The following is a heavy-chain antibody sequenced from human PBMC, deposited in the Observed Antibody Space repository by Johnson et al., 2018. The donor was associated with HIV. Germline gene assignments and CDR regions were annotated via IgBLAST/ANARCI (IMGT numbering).Heavy chain of an antibody. CDR1: GFSFDDYA. J-gene: IGHJ3*02. CDR2: ISWNTGSI. D-gene: IGHD3-22*01. CDR3: AKARGIVVVITAFDI. V-gene: IGHV3-9*01. Sequence: VQLVESGGDLVQPGRSLRLSCAASGFSFDDYAMHWVRQAPGKGLEWVAGISWNTGSIGYAGSVKGRFTISRDNAKNSLYLQMNSLRAEDTALYYCAKARGIVVVITAFDIWGQGTMVTVSS.